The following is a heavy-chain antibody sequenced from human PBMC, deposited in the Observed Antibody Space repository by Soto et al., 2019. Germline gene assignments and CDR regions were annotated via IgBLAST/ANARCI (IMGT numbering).Heavy chain of an antibody. D-gene: IGHD2-2*01. J-gene: IGHJ6*02. CDR2: IIPIFGTA. V-gene: IGHV1-69*06. CDR1: GGTFSSYA. Sequence: SVKVSCKASGGTFSSYAISWARQAPGQGLEWMGGIIPIFGTANYAQKFQGRVTITADKSTSTAYMELSSLRSEDTAVYYCARKGYCSSTSCYESYYYGMDVWGQGTTVTVSS. CDR3: ARKGYCSSTSCYESYYYGMDV.